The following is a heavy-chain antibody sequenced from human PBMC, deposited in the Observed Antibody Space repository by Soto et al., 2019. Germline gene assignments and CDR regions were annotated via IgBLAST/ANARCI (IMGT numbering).Heavy chain of an antibody. CDR2: INHSGNT. V-gene: IGHV4-34*01. CDR3: ARGGSGTYYSFDY. D-gene: IGHD1-7*01. CDR1: GGSFSGYY. J-gene: IGHJ4*02. Sequence: SETLSLTCAVYGGSFSGYYWSWIRQTPGKGLEWIGEINHSGNTNYNPSLKSRVTISADTSKNQFSLKLTSVTAADRAVYYCARGGSGTYYSFDYWGQGTLVTVSS.